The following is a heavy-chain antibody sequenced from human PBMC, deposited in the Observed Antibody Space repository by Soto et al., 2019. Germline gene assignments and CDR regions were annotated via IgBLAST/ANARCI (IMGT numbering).Heavy chain of an antibody. J-gene: IGHJ6*02. D-gene: IGHD5-18*01. Sequence: QVRLVQSGSDVEKPGASVKVSCKASGYSFTSYGIGWVRQVPGQGPEWMGWISPYNGRTNYAQSVKGRVVMTTDISTNTVYLERRSLRSDDSAIDYCGRCRTDSYAMDVWGQGTTVTVSS. CDR1: GYSFTSYG. CDR3: GRCRTDSYAMDV. V-gene: IGHV1-18*01. CDR2: ISPYNGRT.